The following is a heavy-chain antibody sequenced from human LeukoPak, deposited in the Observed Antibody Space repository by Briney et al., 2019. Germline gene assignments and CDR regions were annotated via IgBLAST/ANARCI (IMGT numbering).Heavy chain of an antibody. D-gene: IGHD2-2*01. CDR3: ARVGGFCSSTSCYSGGYDY. J-gene: IGHJ4*02. CDR1: GYTFTGYY. Sequence: ASVRVSCKASGYTFTGYYMHWVRQAPGQGLEWMGWINPNSGGTNYAQKFQGRVTMTRDTSISTAYMELSRLRSDDTAVYYCARVGGFCSSTSCYSGGYDYWGQGTLVIVSS. V-gene: IGHV1-2*02. CDR2: INPNSGGT.